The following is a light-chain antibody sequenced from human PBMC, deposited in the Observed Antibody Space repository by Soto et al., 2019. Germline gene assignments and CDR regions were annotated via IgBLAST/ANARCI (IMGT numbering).Light chain of an antibody. CDR1: QAISSW. J-gene: IGKJ3*01. Sequence: DIQMTQSPSTLSASVGDRVTITCRASQAISSWLAWYQQKPGKAPKLLIYRASSLERGVPSRFSGSGSGAEFTLTISSLQPDDFATYYCQHYDSYSGTFGPGTEVDIK. CDR2: RAS. V-gene: IGKV1-5*03. CDR3: QHYDSYSGT.